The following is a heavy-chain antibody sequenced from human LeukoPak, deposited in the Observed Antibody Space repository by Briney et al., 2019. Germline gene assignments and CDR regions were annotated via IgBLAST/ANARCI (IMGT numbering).Heavy chain of an antibody. CDR2: IYSGGST. Sequence: GGSLRLSCAASGFTVSSNYMSWVRQAPGKGLEWVSVIYSGGSTYYADSVKGRFTISRDNAKNSLYLQMNSLRAEDTAVYYCARDPIAAAGNWGQGTLVTVSS. J-gene: IGHJ4*02. D-gene: IGHD6-13*01. CDR1: GFTVSSNY. CDR3: ARDPIAAAGN. V-gene: IGHV3-66*01.